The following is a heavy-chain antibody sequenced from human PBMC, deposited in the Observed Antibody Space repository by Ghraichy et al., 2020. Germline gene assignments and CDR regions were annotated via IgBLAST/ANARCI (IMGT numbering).Heavy chain of an antibody. D-gene: IGHD2-15*01. V-gene: IGHV3-30*02. J-gene: IGHJ4*02. CDR2: MRYDGNKN. CDR3: VRGEGYCSVDICSRWFRY. Sequence: GESLNISCRASGFTFSNYGLHWVRQAPGKGLEWVAFMRYDGNKNYYGHSVKGRFTISRDNSKNTVYLQMDSLRPEDTSVYYCVRGEGYCSVDICSRWFRYWGQGTLVTVSS. CDR1: GFTFSNYG.